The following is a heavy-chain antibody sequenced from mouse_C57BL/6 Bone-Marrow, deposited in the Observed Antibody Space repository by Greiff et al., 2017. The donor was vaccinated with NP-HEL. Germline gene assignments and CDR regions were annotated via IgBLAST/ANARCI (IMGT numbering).Heavy chain of an antibody. D-gene: IGHD6-1*01. CDR1: GYTFTSYW. CDR2: IDPPDSYT. V-gene: IGHV1-69*01. CDR3: AREQLTWFAY. Sequence: VQLQQPGAELVMPGASVKLSCKASGYTFTSYWMHWVKQRPGQGLEWIGEIDPPDSYTNYNQKFKGKSTLTVDKSSSTAYMQLSSLTSEDSAVYYCAREQLTWFAYWGQGTLVTVSA. J-gene: IGHJ3*01.